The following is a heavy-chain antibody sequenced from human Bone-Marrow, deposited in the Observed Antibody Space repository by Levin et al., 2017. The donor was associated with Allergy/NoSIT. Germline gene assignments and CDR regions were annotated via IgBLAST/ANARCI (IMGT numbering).Heavy chain of an antibody. CDR3: ARGSGSSSSGLEY. Sequence: ASVKVSCKASGYTFISYDISWVRQAPGQGLEWMGWIKSYNGNTNYAQKVQGRVTLTTDTSTSTAYMELRSLRSDDTAVYYCARGSGSSSSGLEYWGQGTLLTVPS. V-gene: IGHV1-18*01. J-gene: IGHJ4*02. CDR1: GYTFISYD. D-gene: IGHD6-6*01. CDR2: IKSYNGNT.